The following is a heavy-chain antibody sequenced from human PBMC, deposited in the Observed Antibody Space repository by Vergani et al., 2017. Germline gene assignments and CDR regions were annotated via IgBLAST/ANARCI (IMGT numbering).Heavy chain of an antibody. Sequence: VQLVESGGGVVQPGRSLRLSCAASGFTFSSYAMSWVRQAPGKGLEWVSAISGSGGSTYYADSVKGRFTISRDNSKNTLYLQMNSLSAEDTAVYYCANRLVYYDSSGYSHWYFDLWGHGTLVTVSS. D-gene: IGHD3-22*01. CDR2: ISGSGGST. J-gene: IGHJ2*01. V-gene: IGHV3-23*04. CDR1: GFTFSSYA. CDR3: ANRLVYYDSSGYSHWYFDL.